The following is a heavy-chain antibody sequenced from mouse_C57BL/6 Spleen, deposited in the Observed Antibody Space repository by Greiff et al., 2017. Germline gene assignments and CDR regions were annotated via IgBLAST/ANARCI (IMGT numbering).Heavy chain of an antibody. CDR3: ARRRIITTVVATNWYFDV. D-gene: IGHD1-1*01. CDR2: IYPGDGDT. Sequence: LMESGASVKISCKASGYAFSSYWMNWVKQRPGKGLEWIGQIYPGDGDTNYNGKFKGKATLTADKSSSTAYMQLSSLTSEDSAVYFCARRRIITTVVATNWYFDVWGTGTTVTVSS. V-gene: IGHV1-80*01. J-gene: IGHJ1*03. CDR1: GYAFSSYW.